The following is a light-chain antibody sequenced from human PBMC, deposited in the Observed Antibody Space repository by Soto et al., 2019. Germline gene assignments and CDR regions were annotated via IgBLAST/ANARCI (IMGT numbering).Light chain of an antibody. CDR3: QQYNSYSLT. CDR2: KAS. CDR1: ESISSW. Sequence: DIQMTQSPSTLSASVGDRVTITCRASESISSWLAWYQQKPGKAPKLLIYKASSLESGAPSRFSGSGSGTEFTLTISSLKPDDFATDYCQQYNSYSLTFGGGTKVEIK. V-gene: IGKV1-5*03. J-gene: IGKJ4*01.